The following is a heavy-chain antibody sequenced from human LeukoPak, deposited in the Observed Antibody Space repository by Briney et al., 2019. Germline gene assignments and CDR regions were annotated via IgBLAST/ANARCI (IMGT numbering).Heavy chain of an antibody. CDR1: GGSISSYY. CDR3: ASKGYCSGGSCHRYGMDV. CDR2: IYYSGST. D-gene: IGHD2-15*01. Sequence: ETLSLTCTVSGGSISSYYWSWIRQPPGKGLEWIGYIYYSGSTNYNPSLKSRVTISVDTSKNQFSPKLSSVTAADTAVYYCASKGYCSGGSCHRYGMDVWGQGTTVTVSS. V-gene: IGHV4-59*01. J-gene: IGHJ6*02.